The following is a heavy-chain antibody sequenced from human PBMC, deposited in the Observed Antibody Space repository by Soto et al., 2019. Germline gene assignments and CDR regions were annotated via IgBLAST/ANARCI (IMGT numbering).Heavy chain of an antibody. Sequence: QVQLVQSGAEVKKPGASVKVSCKASGYTFTSYGISWVRQAPGQGLEWMGWISAYNGNKKYAQKLQGRVSMTTDTAPTTTYMELRSLISDDTAVYYCARGLGQQLFDYWGQGPLVPFSS. CDR2: ISAYNGNK. CDR3: ARGLGQQLFDY. V-gene: IGHV1-18*01. CDR1: GYTFTSYG. J-gene: IGHJ4*02. D-gene: IGHD6-13*01.